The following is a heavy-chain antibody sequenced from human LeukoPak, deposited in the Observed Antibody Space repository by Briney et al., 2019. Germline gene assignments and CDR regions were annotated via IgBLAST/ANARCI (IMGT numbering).Heavy chain of an antibody. V-gene: IGHV3-23*01. D-gene: IGHD2-15*01. J-gene: IGHJ4*02. CDR2: ISGSGGST. Sequence: GGSLRLSCAASGFTFSSYAMSWVRQAPGKGLEWVSGISGSGGSTYYADSVKGRFTISRDNSKNTLYVQMNSLRAEDTAVYYCARVVVVAAIDYWGQGTLVTVSS. CDR3: ARVVVVAAIDY. CDR1: GFTFSSYA.